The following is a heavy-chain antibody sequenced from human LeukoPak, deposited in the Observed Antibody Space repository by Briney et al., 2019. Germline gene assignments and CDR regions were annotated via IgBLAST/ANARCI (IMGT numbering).Heavy chain of an antibody. CDR2: IYYSGST. D-gene: IGHD5-18*01. CDR3: ARHKETWIQLWRREYYFDY. J-gene: IGHJ4*02. V-gene: IGHV4-39*01. CDR1: GGSISSSSYY. Sequence: SETLSLTCTVSGGSISSSSYYWGWIRQPPGKGLEWIGSIYYSGSTYYNPSLKSRVTISVDTSKNQFSLKLSSVTAADTAVYYCARHKETWIQLWRREYYFDYWGQGTLVTVSS.